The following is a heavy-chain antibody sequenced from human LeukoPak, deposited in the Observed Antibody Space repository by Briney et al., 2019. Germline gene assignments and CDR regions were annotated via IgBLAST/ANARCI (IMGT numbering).Heavy chain of an antibody. Sequence: ASVKVSCKASGYTFAGYYMHWVRQAPGQRLEWMGWINPNSGGTNYAQKFQGRVTMTRDTSISTAYMELSRLRSDDTAVYYCARDLANPRGYSYGLVGYWGQGTLVTVSS. V-gene: IGHV1-2*02. D-gene: IGHD5-18*01. CDR2: INPNSGGT. CDR3: ARDLANPRGYSYGLVGY. CDR1: GYTFAGYY. J-gene: IGHJ4*02.